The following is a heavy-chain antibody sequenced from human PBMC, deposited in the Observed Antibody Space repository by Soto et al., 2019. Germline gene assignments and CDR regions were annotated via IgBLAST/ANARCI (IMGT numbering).Heavy chain of an antibody. CDR2: ISAYNGNT. V-gene: IGHV1-18*04. J-gene: IGHJ4*02. CDR1: GYTFTSYG. CDR3: AKGGHGIVPAAIEFDY. D-gene: IGHD2-2*02. Sequence: GASVKVSCKASGYTFTSYGISWVRQAPGQGLEWMGWISAYNGNTNYAQKLQGRVTMTTDTSTSTAYMELRSLRAEDTAVYYCAKGGHGIVPAAIEFDYWGQGTLVTVSS.